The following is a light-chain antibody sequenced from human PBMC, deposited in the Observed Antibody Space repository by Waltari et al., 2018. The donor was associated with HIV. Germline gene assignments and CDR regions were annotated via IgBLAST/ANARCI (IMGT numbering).Light chain of an antibody. J-gene: IGKJ3*01. CDR1: QSISFY. Sequence: LSASVGDTITIACRASQSISFYLNWYQVKPGKVPKLLISRASNLESGAPSRFTGSGSGTDFTLTLNSLQPEDFATYYCQQSYSPPLNFGPGTEVEVK. CDR3: QQSYSPPLN. CDR2: RAS. V-gene: IGKV1-39*01.